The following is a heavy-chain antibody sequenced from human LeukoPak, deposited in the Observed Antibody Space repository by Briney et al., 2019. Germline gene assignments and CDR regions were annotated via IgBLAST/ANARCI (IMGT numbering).Heavy chain of an antibody. J-gene: IGHJ5*02. Sequence: ASVKVSCKASGGTFSSYAISWVRQAPGQGLEWMGGIIPIFGTANYAQKFQGRVTITADKSTSTAYMELSSLRSEDTAVYYCAREVGGTSIPGSWFDPWGQGTLVTVS. CDR3: AREVGGTSIPGSWFDP. D-gene: IGHD3-3*01. CDR1: GGTFSSYA. CDR2: IIPIFGTA. V-gene: IGHV1-69*06.